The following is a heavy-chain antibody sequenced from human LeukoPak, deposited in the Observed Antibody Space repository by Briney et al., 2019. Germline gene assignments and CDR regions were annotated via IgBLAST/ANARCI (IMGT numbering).Heavy chain of an antibody. J-gene: IGHJ4*02. V-gene: IGHV3-30*04. CDR1: GFTFSSYA. CDR2: ISYDGSNK. D-gene: IGHD2-15*01. CDR3: ARDKSRYCSGGSCYSGAPVDY. Sequence: GGSLRLSCAASGFTFSSYAMHWVRQAPGKGLEWMAVISYDGSNKYYADSVKGRFTISRDNSKNTLYLQMNSLRPEDTAVYYCARDKSRYCSGGSCYSGAPVDYWGQGTLVTVSS.